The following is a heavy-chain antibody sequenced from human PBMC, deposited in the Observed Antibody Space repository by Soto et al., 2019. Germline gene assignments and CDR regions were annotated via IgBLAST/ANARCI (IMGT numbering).Heavy chain of an antibody. V-gene: IGHV5-10-1*01. D-gene: IGHD2-15*01. J-gene: IGHJ6*02. CDR2: IDPSDSYT. CDR1: GYSFTTYW. Sequence: GESLKISCKGSGYSFTTYWIGWVRQMPGKGLEWMGRIDPSDSYTNYSPSFQGHVTISADKSISTAYLQWSSLKASDTAMYYCARSDVVVVAATGFGYYYYGMDVWGQGTTVTVSS. CDR3: ARSDVVVVAATGFGYYYYGMDV.